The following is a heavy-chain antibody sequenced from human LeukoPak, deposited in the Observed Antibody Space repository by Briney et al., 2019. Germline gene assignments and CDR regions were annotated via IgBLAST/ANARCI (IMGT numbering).Heavy chain of an antibody. CDR2: INHSGST. V-gene: IGHV4-34*01. D-gene: IGHD5-24*01. Sequence: PSETLSLTCAVYGGSFSGYYWSWIRKPPGKGLEWIGEINHSGSTNYNPSLKSRVTISVDTSKNQFSLKLSSVTAADTAVYYCARWLQSRRTDYWGQGTLVTVSS. J-gene: IGHJ4*02. CDR1: GGSFSGYY. CDR3: ARWLQSRRTDY.